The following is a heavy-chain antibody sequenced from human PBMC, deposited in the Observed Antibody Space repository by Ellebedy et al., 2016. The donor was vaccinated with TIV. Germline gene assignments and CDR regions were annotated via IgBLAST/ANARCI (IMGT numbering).Heavy chain of an antibody. Sequence: PGGSLRLSCAASGITVSTYWMSWVRQAPGKGLEFVTNLNEDGIKTYYVESVVGRFTISRDNAKNFLYLQMNNLRVEDTAVYYCAGDAAGFDVWGQGTTVTVS. J-gene: IGHJ6*02. D-gene: IGHD1-14*01. CDR1: GITVSTYW. CDR3: AGDAAGFDV. V-gene: IGHV3-7*03. CDR2: LNEDGIKT.